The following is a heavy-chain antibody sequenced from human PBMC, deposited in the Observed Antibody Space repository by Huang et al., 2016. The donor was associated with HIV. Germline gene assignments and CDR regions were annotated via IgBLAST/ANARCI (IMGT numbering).Heavy chain of an antibody. J-gene: IGHJ6*02. Sequence: LQLQESGPGLVKSSETLSLICTVSGGSISSSSHYWGWIRQPPGKGPEGIGSIYYSGKTYYNPTLESRVTISVDTSKNQFSLKVNSGTAADTAVYYCARHGRVAGHYYNNMDVWGRGTTVTVSS. D-gene: IGHD6-19*01. CDR2: IYYSGKT. CDR1: GGSISSSSHY. CDR3: ARHGRVAGHYYNNMDV. V-gene: IGHV4-39*01.